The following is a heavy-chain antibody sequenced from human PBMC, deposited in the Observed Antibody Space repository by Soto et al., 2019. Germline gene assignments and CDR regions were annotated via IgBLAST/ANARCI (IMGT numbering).Heavy chain of an antibody. D-gene: IGHD5-12*01. CDR1: GDSVSSNSAA. V-gene: IGHV6-1*01. J-gene: IGHJ6*02. Sequence: QSQTLSLTCAISGDSVSSNSAAWNWIRQSPSRGLEWLGRTYYRSKWYNDYAVSVKSRITINPDTSKNQFSLQLNSVTPEDTAVYYCAREEFIQVVATIKSPSEYYYGMDVWGQGTTVTVSS. CDR3: AREEFIQVVATIKSPSEYYYGMDV. CDR2: TYYRSKWYN.